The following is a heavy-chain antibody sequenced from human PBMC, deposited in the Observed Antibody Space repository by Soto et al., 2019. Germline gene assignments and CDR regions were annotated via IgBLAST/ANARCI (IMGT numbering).Heavy chain of an antibody. Sequence: LSLTCSVSGYSISSGYFWGWIRQPPGKGLEWIGNILHSGTAFYNPSLKSRVTISVDTSKNQFSLMLTSVTAADAAVYYCGRDDYSNCGVPGYWGPRTLVT. D-gene: IGHD4-4*01. V-gene: IGHV4-38-2*02. J-gene: IGHJ4*01. CDR3: GRDDYSNCGVPGY. CDR1: GYSISSGYF. CDR2: ILHSGTA.